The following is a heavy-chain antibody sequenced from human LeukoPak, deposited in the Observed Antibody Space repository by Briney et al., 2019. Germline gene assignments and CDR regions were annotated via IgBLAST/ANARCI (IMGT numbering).Heavy chain of an antibody. J-gene: IGHJ5*02. Sequence: ASVKVSCKASGYTFTGYYMHWVRQAPGQGLEWMGWINPNSGGTNYAQRFQGRVTMTRDTSISTAYMELSRLRSDDTAVYYCARVSIAARRSTALLNWFDPWGQGTLVTVSS. D-gene: IGHD6-6*01. CDR3: ARVSIAARRSTALLNWFDP. V-gene: IGHV1-2*02. CDR2: INPNSGGT. CDR1: GYTFTGYY.